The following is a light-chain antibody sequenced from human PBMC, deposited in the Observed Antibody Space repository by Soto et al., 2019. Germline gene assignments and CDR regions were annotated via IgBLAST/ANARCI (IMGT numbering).Light chain of an antibody. CDR3: QQSYSTLVT. Sequence: DIQMTQSPSSLSASVGDRVTITCRSSQSIGYYLNWYQQKPGKAPNLLIYATSILHSGVPSRFSGSGAGTDFTLTISSLQAEDFATYYCQQSYSTLVTFGQGTRLEIK. CDR2: ATS. V-gene: IGKV1-39*01. CDR1: QSIGYY. J-gene: IGKJ5*01.